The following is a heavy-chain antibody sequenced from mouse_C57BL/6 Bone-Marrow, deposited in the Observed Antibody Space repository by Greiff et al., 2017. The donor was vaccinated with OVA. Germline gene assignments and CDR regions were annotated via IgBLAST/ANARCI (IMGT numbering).Heavy chain of an antibody. CDR3: TRGYSNYYAMDY. Sequence: VQLQQSGAELVRPGASVTLSCKASGYTFTDYEMHWVKQTPVHGLEWIGAIDPETGGTAYNQKFKGKAILTADKSSSTAYMELLSLTSKDSAVYSCTRGYSNYYAMDYWGQGTSVTVSS. CDR1: GYTFTDYE. D-gene: IGHD2-5*01. J-gene: IGHJ4*01. V-gene: IGHV1-15*01. CDR2: IDPETGGT.